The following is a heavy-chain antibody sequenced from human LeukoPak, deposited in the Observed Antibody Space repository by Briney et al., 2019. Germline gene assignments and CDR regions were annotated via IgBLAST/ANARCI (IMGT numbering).Heavy chain of an antibody. V-gene: IGHV3-21*01. CDR3: ARENFYDSSGYDAFDI. J-gene: IGHJ3*02. Sequence: GRSLRLSCAASGFTFIAYSMNWVRQSPGKGLEWVSSIRSSFAYIYYADSVEGPFTDSRDNAKNSLYLQMNSLRAEDTAVYYCARENFYDSSGYDAFDIWGQGTMVTVSS. D-gene: IGHD3-22*01. CDR2: IRSSFAYI. CDR1: GFTFIAYS.